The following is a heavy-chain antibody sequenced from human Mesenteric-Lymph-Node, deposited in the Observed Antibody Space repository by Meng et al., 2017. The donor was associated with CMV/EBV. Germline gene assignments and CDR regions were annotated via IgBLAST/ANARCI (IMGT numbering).Heavy chain of an antibody. CDR3: ARWDDCSSTSCYTDYFDY. V-gene: IGHV3-7*01. J-gene: IGHJ4*02. CDR1: GFTFSSYW. Sequence: LTCAASGFTFSSYWMSWVRQAPGKGLEWVANIKQDGSEKYYVDSVKGRFTISRDNAENSLYLQMNSLRAEDTAVYYCARWDDCSSTSCYTDYFDYWGQGTLVTVSS. CDR2: IKQDGSEK. D-gene: IGHD2-2*02.